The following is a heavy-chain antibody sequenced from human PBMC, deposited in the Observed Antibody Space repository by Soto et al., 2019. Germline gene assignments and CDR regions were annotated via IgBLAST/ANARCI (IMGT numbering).Heavy chain of an antibody. CDR2: VFRSGST. J-gene: IGHJ4*02. V-gene: IGHV4-30-2*01. CDR1: GGSISSGDYS. D-gene: IGHD3-10*01. Sequence: PSDTLSLTCTVSGGSISSGDYSWSWIRQPPGKGLEWIGYVFRSGSTYYSPSLKSRVTISVDGSKNQFSLKLTSVTAADTGVYYCARGSYGAGSDYWGQGTLVTVSS. CDR3: ARGSYGAGSDY.